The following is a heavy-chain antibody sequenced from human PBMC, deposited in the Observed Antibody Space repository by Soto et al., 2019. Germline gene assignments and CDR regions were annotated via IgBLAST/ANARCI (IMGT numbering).Heavy chain of an antibody. CDR2: ISTYNGNT. CDR1: GYTFTDYG. D-gene: IGHD6-19*01. V-gene: IGHV1-18*04. Sequence: ASVKVSCKASGYTFTDYGISWVRQAPGQGLEWMGWISTYNGNTIYAQKIQGRVTMTTDTSTSTAYVELRSLRSDDTAVYYCAREEGISDWHAFDYWGQGTLVT. J-gene: IGHJ4*02. CDR3: AREEGISDWHAFDY.